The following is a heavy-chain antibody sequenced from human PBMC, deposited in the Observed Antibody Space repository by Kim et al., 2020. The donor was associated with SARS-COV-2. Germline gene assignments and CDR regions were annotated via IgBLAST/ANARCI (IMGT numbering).Heavy chain of an antibody. V-gene: IGHV3-30-3*01. CDR3: ARSGSGSYWNWFDP. CDR1: GFTFSSYA. Sequence: GGSLRLSCAASGFTFSSYAMHWVRQAPGKGLEWVAVISYDGSNKYYADSVKGQFTISRDNSKNTLYLQMNSLRAEDTAVYYCARSGSGSYWNWFDPWGQGTLVTVSS. J-gene: IGHJ5*02. CDR2: ISYDGSNK. D-gene: IGHD3-10*01.